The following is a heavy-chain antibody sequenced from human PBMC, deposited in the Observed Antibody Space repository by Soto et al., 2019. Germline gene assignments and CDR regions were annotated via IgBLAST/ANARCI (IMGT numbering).Heavy chain of an antibody. CDR3: ARAPLDPSGYESYYYDY. Sequence: QVQLVQSGAEVKKPGSSVKVSCKASGGTFSSYAISWVRQAPGQGLEWMGGIIPIFGTANYAKKFQGRVTITAGEATRTAYRGLSSLRSADTAVYYCARAPLDPSGYESYYYDYWGQGTLVTVSS. CDR2: IIPIFGTA. D-gene: IGHD5-12*01. J-gene: IGHJ4*02. CDR1: GGTFSSYA. V-gene: IGHV1-69*12.